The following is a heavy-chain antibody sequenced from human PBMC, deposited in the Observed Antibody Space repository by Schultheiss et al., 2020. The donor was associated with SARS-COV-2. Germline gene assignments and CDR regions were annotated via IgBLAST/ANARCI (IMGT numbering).Heavy chain of an antibody. Sequence: GGSLRLSCAASGFTFSDYYMSWIRQAPGKGLEWVSVIYSGGSTYYADSVMGRFTISRENSKNTLYLQMNSLRAEDTAVYYCARHSSGPDYWGQGTLVTVSS. J-gene: IGHJ4*02. CDR1: GFTFSDYY. CDR2: IYSGGST. CDR3: ARHSSGPDY. V-gene: IGHV3-66*04. D-gene: IGHD6-19*01.